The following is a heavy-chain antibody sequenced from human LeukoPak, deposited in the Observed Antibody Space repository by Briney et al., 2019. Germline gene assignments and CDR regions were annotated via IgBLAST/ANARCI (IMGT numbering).Heavy chain of an antibody. CDR2: ISGDGGST. J-gene: IGHJ4*02. CDR3: AKGNRRSSGYRGYYFDY. D-gene: IGHD3-22*01. V-gene: IGHV3-43*02. CDR1: GFTFDDYA. Sequence: GGSLRLSCAASGFTFDDYAMHWVRQAPGKGLEWVSLISGDGGSTYYADSVKGRFTISRDNSKNSLYLQMNSLRTEDTALYYCAKGNRRSSGYRGYYFDYWGQGTLVTVSS.